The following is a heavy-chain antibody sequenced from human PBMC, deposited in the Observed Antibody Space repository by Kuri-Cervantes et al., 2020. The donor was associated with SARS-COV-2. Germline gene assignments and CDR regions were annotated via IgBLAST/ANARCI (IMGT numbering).Heavy chain of an antibody. D-gene: IGHD1-26*01. J-gene: IGHJ4*02. CDR2: INSDGSST. CDR1: GFTFSSYA. CDR3: ASPLGSTSFDY. V-gene: IGHV3-74*01. Sequence: ETLSLTCAASGFTFSSYAMSWVRQAPGKGLEWVSRINSDGSSTSYADSVKGRFTISRDNAKNTLYLQMNSLRAEDTAVYYCASPLGSTSFDYWGQGTLVTVSS.